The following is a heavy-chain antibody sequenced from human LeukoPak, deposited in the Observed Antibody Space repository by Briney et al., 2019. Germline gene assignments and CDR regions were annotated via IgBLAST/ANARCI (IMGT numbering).Heavy chain of an antibody. J-gene: IGHJ4*02. Sequence: SETLSLTCSVSGGSFSISSYFWGWIRQPPGNGLEWIGSVYYSGSTYYSPSLKSRVTISVDTSKNQFSLKLSSVTAADTAVYYCARHVDYGDSRVRFDYWGQGTLVTVSS. V-gene: IGHV4-39*01. D-gene: IGHD4-17*01. CDR1: GGSFSISSYF. CDR2: VYYSGST. CDR3: ARHVDYGDSRVRFDY.